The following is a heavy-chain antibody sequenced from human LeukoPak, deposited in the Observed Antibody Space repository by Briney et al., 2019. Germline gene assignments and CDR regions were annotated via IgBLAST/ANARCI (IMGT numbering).Heavy chain of an antibody. D-gene: IGHD1-26*01. J-gene: IGHJ6*03. V-gene: IGHV1-69*05. Sequence: SVKVSCNASGDIFNSYSVSWVRPAPGQGLEWMGGIIPIFGSTNYAQKFQGRVTITTDQSTRTAYMELNSLSSDDTAVYYCARVGRSRGSLPNSYYYMDVWGKGTTVTVSS. CDR1: GDIFNSYS. CDR3: ARVGRSRGSLPNSYYYMDV. CDR2: IIPIFGST.